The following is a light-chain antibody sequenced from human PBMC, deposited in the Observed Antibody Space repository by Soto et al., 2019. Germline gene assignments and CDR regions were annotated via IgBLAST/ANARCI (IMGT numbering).Light chain of an antibody. Sequence: EIVLTQSPGTLSLSPGERATLSCRASHSVSSSYLAWYQQKPGQAPRLLIYGASSRATGIPDRFSGSGSGTDFTLTISRLEPEDFAVYYCQQYGSPPPYTFGQGTKLEI. V-gene: IGKV3-20*01. J-gene: IGKJ2*01. CDR2: GAS. CDR1: HSVSSSY. CDR3: QQYGSPPPYT.